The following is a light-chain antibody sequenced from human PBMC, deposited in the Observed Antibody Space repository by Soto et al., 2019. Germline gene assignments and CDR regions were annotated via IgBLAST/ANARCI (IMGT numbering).Light chain of an antibody. CDR1: QSVSSN. CDR3: QQHNNWPLT. V-gene: IGKV3-15*01. Sequence: EIVMTQSPATMSLSPCDRATLSCRASQSVSSNLAWYQQKPGQAPRLLVYGASTRATGIPARFSGSGSGTQFTLTISSLQSEDFAVYYCQQHNNWPLTFGGGTKV. CDR2: GAS. J-gene: IGKJ4*01.